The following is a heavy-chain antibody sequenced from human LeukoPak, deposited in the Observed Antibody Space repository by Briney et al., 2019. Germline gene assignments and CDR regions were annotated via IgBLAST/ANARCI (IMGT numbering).Heavy chain of an antibody. CDR3: ARDHTKSPWGSSKEYYFDY. CDR2: IIPIFGTA. D-gene: IGHD6-13*01. V-gene: IGHV1-69*13. Sequence: ASVKVSCKASGGTFSSYAISWVRRAPGQGLEWMGGIIPIFGTANYAQKFQGRVTITADESTSTAYMELSSLRSEDTAVYYCARDHTKSPWGSSKEYYFDYWGQGTLVTVSS. J-gene: IGHJ4*02. CDR1: GGTFSSYA.